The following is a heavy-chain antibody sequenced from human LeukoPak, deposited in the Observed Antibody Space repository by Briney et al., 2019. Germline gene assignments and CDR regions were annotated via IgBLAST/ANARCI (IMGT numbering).Heavy chain of an antibody. CDR1: GGSFSGYY. V-gene: IGHV4-34*01. CDR3: ARERRRKYYDSPNWFDP. J-gene: IGHJ5*02. D-gene: IGHD3-22*01. CDR2: INHSGST. Sequence: SETLSLTCAVYGGSFSGYYWSWIRQPPGKGLEWIGEINHSGSTNYNPSLKSRVTISVDTSKNQFSLKLSSVTAADTAVYYCARERRRKYYDSPNWFDPWGQGTLVTVSS.